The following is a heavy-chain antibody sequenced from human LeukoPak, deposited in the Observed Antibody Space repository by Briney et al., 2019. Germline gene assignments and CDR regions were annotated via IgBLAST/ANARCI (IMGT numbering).Heavy chain of an antibody. J-gene: IGHJ6*02. CDR2: IRSNSDGGTI. D-gene: IGHD6-13*01. V-gene: IGHV3-15*07. CDR3: ARAYSSSWYGPTGGSYYYYGMDV. Sequence: PGGSLRLSCATSGFTFSNAWMNWVRQAPGKGLEWVGRIRSNSDGGTIDYAAPVKGRFTLSRDDSKTTLYLQMNSLQTEDTAVYYCARAYSSSWYGPTGGSYYYYGMDVWGQGTTVTVSS. CDR1: GFTFSNAW.